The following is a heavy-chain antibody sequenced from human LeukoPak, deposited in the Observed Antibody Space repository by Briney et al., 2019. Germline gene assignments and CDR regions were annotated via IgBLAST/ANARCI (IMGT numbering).Heavy chain of an antibody. D-gene: IGHD3-22*01. CDR1: GYTFTGYY. CDR3: ARVGGEQYYYDSSGYYP. Sequence: ASVKVSCKASGYTFTGYYMHWVRQAPGQGLEWMGRINPNSGGTNYAQKFQGRVTMTRDTSISTAYMELSRLRSDDTAAYYCARVGGEQYYYDSSGYYPWGQGTLVTVSS. V-gene: IGHV1-2*06. CDR2: INPNSGGT. J-gene: IGHJ5*02.